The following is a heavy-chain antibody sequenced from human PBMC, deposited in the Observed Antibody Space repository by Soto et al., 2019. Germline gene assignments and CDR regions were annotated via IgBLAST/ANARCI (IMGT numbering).Heavy chain of an antibody. Sequence: GGSLRLSCAASGFTFSSYGMHWVRQAPGKGLEWVAVISYDGSNKYYADSVKGRFTISRDNSKNTLYLQMNSLRAEDTAVYYCAKEGPGSGWYFDYWGQGTLVTVSS. CDR3: AKEGPGSGWYFDY. CDR1: GFTFSSYG. J-gene: IGHJ4*02. CDR2: ISYDGSNK. V-gene: IGHV3-30*18. D-gene: IGHD6-19*01.